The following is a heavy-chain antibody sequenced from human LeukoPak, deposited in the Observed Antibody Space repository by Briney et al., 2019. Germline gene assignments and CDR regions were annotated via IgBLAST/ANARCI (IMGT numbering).Heavy chain of an antibody. J-gene: IGHJ5*02. CDR3: ARGQKYNWNYWFDP. D-gene: IGHD1-7*01. Sequence: ASAKVSCKASGYTFTGYYMHWVRQAPGQGLEWMGWINPNSGGTNYAQKFQGRVTMTRDTSISTAYMELSRLRSDDTAVYYCARGQKYNWNYWFDPWGQGTLVTVSS. CDR1: GYTFTGYY. V-gene: IGHV1-2*02. CDR2: INPNSGGT.